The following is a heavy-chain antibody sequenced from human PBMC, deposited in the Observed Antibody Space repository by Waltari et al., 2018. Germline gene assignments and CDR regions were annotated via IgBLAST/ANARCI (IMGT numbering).Heavy chain of an antibody. CDR2: FDPEDGET. CDR1: GYTLTELS. CDR3: AMLQLWHTETFQH. D-gene: IGHD5-18*01. J-gene: IGHJ1*01. V-gene: IGHV1-24*01. Sequence: QVQLVQSGAEVKKPGASVKVSCKVSGYTLTELSMHWVRQAPGKGLEWMGGFDPEDGETIYAQKFQGRVTMNEDTSTDTAYMELSSLRSEDTAVYYCAMLQLWHTETFQHWGQGTLVTVSS.